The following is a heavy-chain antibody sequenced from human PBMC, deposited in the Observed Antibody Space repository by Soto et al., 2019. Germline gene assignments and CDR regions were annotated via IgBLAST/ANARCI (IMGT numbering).Heavy chain of an antibody. D-gene: IGHD6-13*01. CDR3: AKGVYSSSWYVY. CDR2: ISGSGGST. J-gene: IGHJ4*02. CDR1: GFTFSSYA. Sequence: GGALILSCAASGFTFSSYAMSWVRQAPGKGLEWVSAISGSGGSTYYADSVKGRFTISRDNSKNTLYLQMNSLRAEDTAVYYCAKGVYSSSWYVYWGQGTLVTVSS. V-gene: IGHV3-23*01.